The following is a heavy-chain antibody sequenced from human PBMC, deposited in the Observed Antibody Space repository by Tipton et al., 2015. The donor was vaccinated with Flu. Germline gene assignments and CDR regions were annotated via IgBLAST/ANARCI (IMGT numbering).Heavy chain of an antibody. J-gene: IGHJ6*02. CDR3: AREPSSDYGMDV. CDR1: GGSISSGGYC. CDR2: IYYSGNT. V-gene: IGHV4-39*07. Sequence: TLSLTCNVSGGSISSGGYCWSWIRQHPGKGLEWIGSIYYSGNTFSIPSLKSRVTISIDTSKNQFSLKLTSVTAADTAVYYCAREPSSDYGMDVWGQGTTVTVS.